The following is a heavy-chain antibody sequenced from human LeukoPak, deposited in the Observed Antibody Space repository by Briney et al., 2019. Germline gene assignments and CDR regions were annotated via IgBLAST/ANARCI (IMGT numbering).Heavy chain of an antibody. D-gene: IGHD2-15*01. Sequence: GRSLRLSCAASGFTSADYAMHWVRQTPGKGLEWVSGIYWNSGRTGYADSVKGRFTISRDNAKNSLYLQMNSLRAEDTAVYYCASPRRGYSAVYYWGQGTLVTVSS. CDR2: IYWNSGRT. CDR3: ASPRRGYSAVYY. J-gene: IGHJ4*02. V-gene: IGHV3-9*02. CDR1: GFTSADYA.